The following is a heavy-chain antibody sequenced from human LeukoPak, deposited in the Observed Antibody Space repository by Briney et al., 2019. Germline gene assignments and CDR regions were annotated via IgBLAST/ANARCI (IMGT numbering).Heavy chain of an antibody. CDR1: GFTLRRYE. CDR3: ARDNYYDSSGYYHYYYYGMDV. J-gene: IGHJ6*02. CDR2: ISSSGSAI. V-gene: IGHV3-48*03. Sequence: PGRSLRLSCAASGFTLRRYEMTWVREAPGKGLKWVSYISSSGSAIYYADSVKGRFTISRDNAKNSLYLQMNSLRAEDTAVYYCARDNYYDSSGYYHYYYYGMDVWGQGTTVTVSS. D-gene: IGHD3-22*01.